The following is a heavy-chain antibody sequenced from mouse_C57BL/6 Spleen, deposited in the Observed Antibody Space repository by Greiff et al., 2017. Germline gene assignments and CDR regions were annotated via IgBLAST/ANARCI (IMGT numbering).Heavy chain of an antibody. V-gene: IGHV1-55*01. CDR1: GYTFTSYW. J-gene: IGHJ3*01. CDR3: AREERGLRQFAY. D-gene: IGHD2-4*01. Sequence: VQLQQPGAELVKPGASVKMSCKASGYTFTSYWITWVKQRPGQGLEWIGDIYPGSGSTNYNEKFKSKATLTVDTSSSTAYMQLSSLTSEDSAVYYCAREERGLRQFAYWGQGTLVTVSA. CDR2: IYPGSGST.